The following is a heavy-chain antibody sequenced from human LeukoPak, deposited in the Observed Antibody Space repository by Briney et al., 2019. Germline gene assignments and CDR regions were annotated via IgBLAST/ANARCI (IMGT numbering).Heavy chain of an antibody. CDR2: TSSDLNVK. Sequence: GGSLRLSCAASGFTFSNYVIHWVRQAPGKGLEWVAVTSSDLNVKLYADSVKGRFTISGDNSRSTLYLQMNSLRPEDTAIYYCAREGYYGSGSPPSLYFDYWGQGTLVTVSS. CDR3: AREGYYGSGSPPSLYFDY. J-gene: IGHJ4*02. D-gene: IGHD3-10*01. CDR1: GFTFSNYV. V-gene: IGHV3-30-3*01.